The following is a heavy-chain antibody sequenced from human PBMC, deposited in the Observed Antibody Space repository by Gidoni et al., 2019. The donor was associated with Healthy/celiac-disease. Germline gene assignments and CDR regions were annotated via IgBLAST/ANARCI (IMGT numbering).Heavy chain of an antibody. V-gene: IGHV3-48*02. CDR1: GFTFSSYS. D-gene: IGHD3-16*01. CDR2: ISSSSSTI. J-gene: IGHJ4*02. Sequence: EVQLVESGGGLVQPGGSMRLSCAASGFTFSSYSMNWVRQAPGKGMEWVSYISSSSSTIYYADSGKGRFTISRDNAKNSLYLQMNSLRDEDTAVYYCAREGSMITFGGATGYWGQGTLVTVSS. CDR3: AREGSMITFGGATGY.